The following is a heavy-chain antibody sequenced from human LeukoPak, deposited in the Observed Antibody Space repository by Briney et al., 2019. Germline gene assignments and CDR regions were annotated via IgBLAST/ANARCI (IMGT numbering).Heavy chain of an antibody. CDR3: ARRGVLWFGELFYYGMDV. Sequence: GGSLRLSCAASGFTFSSYSMNWVRQAPGKGLEWVSSISSSSSYIYYADTVKGRFTISRDNAKNSLYLQMNSLRAEDTAVYYCARRGVLWFGELFYYGMDVWGQGTTVTVSS. J-gene: IGHJ6*02. CDR1: GFTFSSYS. D-gene: IGHD3-10*01. V-gene: IGHV3-21*04. CDR2: ISSSSSYI.